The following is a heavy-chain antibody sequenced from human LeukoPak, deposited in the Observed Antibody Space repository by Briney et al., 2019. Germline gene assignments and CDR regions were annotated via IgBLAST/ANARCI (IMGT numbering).Heavy chain of an antibody. CDR1: GFSFSSYA. CDR3: ARVLAARVYMDV. CDR2: ISYDGSNK. D-gene: IGHD6-6*01. V-gene: IGHV3-30-3*01. J-gene: IGHJ6*03. Sequence: PGRSLRLSCAASGFSFSSYAMHWVRQAPGKGLEWVAVISYDGSNKYYADSVEGRFTISRDNSKNTLYLQMNSLRAEDTAVYYCARVLAARVYMDVWGKGTAVTVSS.